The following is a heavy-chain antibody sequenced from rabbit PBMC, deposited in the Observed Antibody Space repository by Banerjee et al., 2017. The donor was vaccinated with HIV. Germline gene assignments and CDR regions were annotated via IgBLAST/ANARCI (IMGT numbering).Heavy chain of an antibody. V-gene: IGHV1S45*01. D-gene: IGHD3-1*01. J-gene: IGHJ4*01. CDR3: ATTGYGVSTDYKL. CDR1: GFTISSSYY. CDR2: IGVGSGTN. Sequence: QEQLKESGGDLVKPGASLTVTCTASGFTISSSYYMCWVRQAPGKGLEWIGCIGVGSGTNYYANWAKGRFTISKTSSTTVTLQMTSLTAADTATYFCATTGYGVSTDYKLWGPGTLVTVS.